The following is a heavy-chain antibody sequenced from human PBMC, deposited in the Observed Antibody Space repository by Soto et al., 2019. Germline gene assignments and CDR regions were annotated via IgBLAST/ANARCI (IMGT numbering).Heavy chain of an antibody. Sequence: PSETLSLTCTVSGESIRSTSYYWGWIRQAPGKGLEWIGSIYNSGSTSYNPSLKSRVTMSVDTPKNQFFLKLSSVTAADSALYHCVRHSGDIDLLVSAWGQGTQVTVSS. CDR3: VRHSGDIDLLVSA. V-gene: IGHV4-39*01. J-gene: IGHJ4*02. D-gene: IGHD2-8*01. CDR1: GESIRSTSYY. CDR2: IYNSGST.